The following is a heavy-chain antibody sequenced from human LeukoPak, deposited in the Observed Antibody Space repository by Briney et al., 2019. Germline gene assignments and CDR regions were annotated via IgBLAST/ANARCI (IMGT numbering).Heavy chain of an antibody. J-gene: IGHJ4*02. CDR1: GFTFSSYS. Sequence: AGGSLRLSCAASGFTFSSYSMNWVRQAPGKGLEWVAFIRYDGSNKYYADSVKGRFTISRDNSKNTLYLQMNSLRAEDTAVYYCAKAPSMVRGVPLDYWGQGTLVTVSS. CDR2: IRYDGSNK. CDR3: AKAPSMVRGVPLDY. V-gene: IGHV3-30*02. D-gene: IGHD3-10*01.